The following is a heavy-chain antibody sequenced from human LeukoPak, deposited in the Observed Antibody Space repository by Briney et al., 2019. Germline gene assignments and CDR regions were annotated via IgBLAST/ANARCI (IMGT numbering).Heavy chain of an antibody. CDR3: ANMKGHSLPKYDMDV. CDR2: ISSSGDNT. D-gene: IGHD1-1*01. CDR1: VFASTGFA. Sequence: SGGSLRLSCAASVFASTGFAMSCGPRTPGKGVEWVSGISSSGDNTLYADSVKGRFTISRDNSKNTLYLEMNSLRAEDTAIYYCANMKGHSLPKYDMDVWGQGTTVTVSS. J-gene: IGHJ6*01. V-gene: IGHV3-23*01.